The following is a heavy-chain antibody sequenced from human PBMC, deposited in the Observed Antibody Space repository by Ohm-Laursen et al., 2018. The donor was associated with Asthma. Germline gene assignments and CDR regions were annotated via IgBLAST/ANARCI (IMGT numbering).Heavy chain of an antibody. V-gene: IGHV3-30*19. CDR1: GFSFRSYG. J-gene: IGHJ4*02. CDR3: ARDVMEWYLPAFDF. Sequence: SSLRLSCAASGFSFRSYGMHWVRQAPGKGLEWVAVGGSYYDGGLKYYADSVNGRFTVSRDDSKNTLYLQMNSLRPDDTAVYYCARDVMEWYLPAFDFWGQGTLVTVSS. CDR2: GGSYYDGGLK. D-gene: IGHD3-3*01.